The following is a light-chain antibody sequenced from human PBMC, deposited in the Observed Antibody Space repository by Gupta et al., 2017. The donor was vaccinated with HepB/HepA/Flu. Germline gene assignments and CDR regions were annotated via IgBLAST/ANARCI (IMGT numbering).Light chain of an antibody. Sequence: QSALTQPASVSASPGQSFTISCTVTNGDIGGYNYVSWYQQNPGKAPKLMIYDVSTRPSGVSDRFSGSKSGNTASLTISGLQAEDEADYYCSSYASISALVVFGGGTKLTVL. J-gene: IGLJ2*01. CDR3: SSYASISALVV. CDR1: NGDIGGYNY. CDR2: DVS. V-gene: IGLV2-14*03.